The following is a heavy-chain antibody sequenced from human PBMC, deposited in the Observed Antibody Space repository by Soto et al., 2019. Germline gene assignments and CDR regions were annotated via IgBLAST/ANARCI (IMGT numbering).Heavy chain of an antibody. CDR3: ARDGCTSATCDVYGMDV. Sequence: GGSLRLSCAASGFTFSSYWMSWVRQAPGKGLVWVANIKGDGSERHYVDSVKGRFIISRDNAKNSLFLQMNSLRVEDTAVYYCARDGCTSATCDVYGMDVWGQGTTVTVSS. V-gene: IGHV3-7*03. J-gene: IGHJ6*02. CDR1: GFTFSSYW. D-gene: IGHD2-2*01. CDR2: IKGDGSER.